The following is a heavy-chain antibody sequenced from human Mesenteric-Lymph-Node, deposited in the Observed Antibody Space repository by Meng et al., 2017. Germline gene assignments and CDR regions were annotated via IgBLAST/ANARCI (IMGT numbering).Heavy chain of an antibody. V-gene: IGHV4-61*01. Sequence: SETLSLTCTVSGGSVSSGSYYWSWLRQPPGQGLELIGYIYYSGHTNYNPALKSRVTISADTSKNQFSLKLTSVTAADTAVYYCAREAGGTASYDYWGQGTLVTVSS. CDR2: IYYSGHT. D-gene: IGHD5-18*01. CDR1: GGSVSSGSYY. J-gene: IGHJ4*02. CDR3: AREAGGTASYDY.